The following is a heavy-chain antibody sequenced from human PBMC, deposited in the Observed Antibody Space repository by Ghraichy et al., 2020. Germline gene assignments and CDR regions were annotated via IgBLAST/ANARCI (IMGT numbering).Heavy chain of an antibody. J-gene: IGHJ6*02. D-gene: IGHD2-15*01. CDR1: GFSLSTSGVG. V-gene: IGHV2-5*01. Sequence: SGPTLVKPTQTLTLTCTFSGFSLSTSGVGVGWIRQPPGKALEWLALIYWNDDKRYSPSLKSRLTITKDTSKNQVVLTMTNMDPVDTATYYCAHSMGLAWWHGYYYGMDVWGQGTTVTVSS. CDR3: AHSMGLAWWHGYYYGMDV. CDR2: IYWNDDK.